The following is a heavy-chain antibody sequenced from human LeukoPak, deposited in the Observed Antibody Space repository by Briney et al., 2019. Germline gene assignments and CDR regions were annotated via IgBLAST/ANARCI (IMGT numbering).Heavy chain of an antibody. V-gene: IGHV4-61*01. D-gene: IGHD5-18*01. CDR1: GGSISSGSYY. Sequence: SETLSLTCTVSGGSISSGSYYWSWIRQPPGKGLEWIGYIYYSGSTNYNPSLKSRVTISVDTSKNQFSLKLSSVTAADTAVYYCARSGGAIRLWPFDYWGQGTLVTVSS. J-gene: IGHJ4*02. CDR3: ARSGGAIRLWPFDY. CDR2: IYYSGST.